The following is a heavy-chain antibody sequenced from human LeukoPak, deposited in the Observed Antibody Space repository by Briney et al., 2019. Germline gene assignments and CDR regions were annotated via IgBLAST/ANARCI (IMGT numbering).Heavy chain of an antibody. CDR3: ARGSPHGKGVDY. Sequence: ASVKVSCKASGYTFTSYDINWVRQATGQGLEWMGWMNPNSGNTGYAQKFQGRVTITADKSTSTAYMELSSLRSEDTAVYYCARGSPHGKGVDYWGQGTLVTVSS. V-gene: IGHV1-8*03. D-gene: IGHD1-14*01. J-gene: IGHJ4*02. CDR1: GYTFTSYD. CDR2: MNPNSGNT.